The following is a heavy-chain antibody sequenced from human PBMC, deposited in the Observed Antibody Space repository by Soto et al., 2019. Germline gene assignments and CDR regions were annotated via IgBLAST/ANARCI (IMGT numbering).Heavy chain of an antibody. D-gene: IGHD2-15*01. CDR3: ATMKGGSQYYYYGLDV. CDR2: IIPIFGTA. CDR1: GGTFSSYA. Sequence: QVQLVQSGAEVKKPGSSVKVSCKASGGTFSSYAISWVRHAPGLGLEWMGGIIPIFGTADYAQKFQGRVTITADESTSTAYMELSSLRSEDTAVYYCATMKGGSQYYYYGLDVWGQGTTVTVSS. J-gene: IGHJ6*02. V-gene: IGHV1-69*12.